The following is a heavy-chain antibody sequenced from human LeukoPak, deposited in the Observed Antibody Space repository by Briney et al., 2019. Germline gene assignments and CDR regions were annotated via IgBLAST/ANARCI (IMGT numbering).Heavy chain of an antibody. CDR1: GGSISSYY. J-gene: IGHJ5*02. Sequence: SETLPLTCTVSGGSISSYYWSWIRQPPGKGLEWIGYIYYSGSTNYNPSLKSRVTISVDTSKNQFSLKLSSVTAADTAVYYCARVRSTSFGFDPWGQGTLVTVSS. V-gene: IGHV4-59*01. CDR3: ARVRSTSFGFDP. D-gene: IGHD2-2*01. CDR2: IYYSGST.